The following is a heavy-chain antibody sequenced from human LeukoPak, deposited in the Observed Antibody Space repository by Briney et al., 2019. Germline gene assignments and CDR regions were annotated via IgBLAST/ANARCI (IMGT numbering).Heavy chain of an antibody. V-gene: IGHV4-39*01. D-gene: IGHD6-19*01. CDR3: ARRGGGGWYLNSGFHY. J-gene: IGHJ4*02. Sequence: LGRLSLTCTVSGGSLSGIIYYWGGGPHTPWDGLELIGAIYYTGTSYYLPHLKRRVTKSVDTSKIQFPLKLSSVTAADTAVYYCARRGGGGWYLNSGFHYWGQGSQVADPS. CDR2: IYYTGTS. CDR1: GGSLSGIIYY.